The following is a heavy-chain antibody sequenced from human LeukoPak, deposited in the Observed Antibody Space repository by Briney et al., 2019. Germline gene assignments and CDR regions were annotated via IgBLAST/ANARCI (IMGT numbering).Heavy chain of an antibody. CDR2: ISNSGDST. CDR1: GFTFSSYA. V-gene: IGHV3-23*01. Sequence: GGSLRLSCAASGFTFSSYAMSWVRQAPGKGQEWVSGISNSGDSTYYADSVKGRFTISRDNSKNTLYLQMNSLRAEDTAVYYCAKDRTYYYDSSGYPGLLDYWGQGTLVTVSS. D-gene: IGHD3-22*01. J-gene: IGHJ4*02. CDR3: AKDRTYYYDSSGYPGLLDY.